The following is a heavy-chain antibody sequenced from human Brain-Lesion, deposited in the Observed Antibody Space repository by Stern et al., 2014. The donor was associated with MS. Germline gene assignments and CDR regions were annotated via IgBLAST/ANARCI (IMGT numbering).Heavy chain of an antibody. V-gene: IGHV3-30*18. J-gene: IGHJ5*02. D-gene: IGHD2/OR15-2a*01. CDR1: GFTFGSCA. CDR2: VSYDGSNK. Sequence: VQLLESGGGVVQPGRPLRLSCVASGFTFGSCAMHWVRQAPGKGLEWVAGVSYDGSNKYYADSVKGRFTISRDNSQNTLYMQMSSLRPEDTAVYYCAKDRQYLTYFFDHWGQGSLVTGSS. CDR3: AKDRQYLTYFFDH.